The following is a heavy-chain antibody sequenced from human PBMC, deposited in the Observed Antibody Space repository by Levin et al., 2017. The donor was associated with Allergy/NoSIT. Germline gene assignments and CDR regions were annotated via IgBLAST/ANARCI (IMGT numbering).Heavy chain of an antibody. D-gene: IGHD3-22*01. CDR3: ARENYHDTSDDFLKAQSYGLGV. Sequence: SVKVSCKASGGTLSNYAISWVRQAPGQGLEWVGGVILLFDTSNYAQKFRGRVTITADKSTSTVYMELTSLRSEDTAVYYCARENYHDTSDDFLKAQSYGLGVWGQGTTVIVSS. J-gene: IGHJ6*02. CDR1: GGTLSNYA. V-gene: IGHV1-69*06. CDR2: VILLFDTS.